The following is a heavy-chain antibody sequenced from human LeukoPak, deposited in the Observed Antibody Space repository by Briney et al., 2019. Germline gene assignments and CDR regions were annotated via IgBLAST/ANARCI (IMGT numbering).Heavy chain of an antibody. Sequence: PGGSLRLSCAASGFTVSSNYMCWVRQAPGKGLEWVSVIYSGGSTYYADSVKGRFTISRDNSKNTLYLQMNSLRAEDTAVYYCAQDFYGSGSYDYWGQGTLVTVSS. CDR2: IYSGGST. D-gene: IGHD3-10*01. J-gene: IGHJ4*02. CDR1: GFTVSSNY. V-gene: IGHV3-66*01. CDR3: AQDFYGSGSYDY.